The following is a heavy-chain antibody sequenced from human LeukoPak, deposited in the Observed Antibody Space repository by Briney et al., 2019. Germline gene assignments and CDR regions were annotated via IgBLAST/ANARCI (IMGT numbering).Heavy chain of an antibody. CDR2: IRPHTGET. V-gene: IGHV1-18*01. CDR3: ARDRGGKGSAIFY. J-gene: IGHJ4*02. CDR1: GYNFPSYG. D-gene: IGHD2-2*01. Sequence: GSLKVSCKASGYNFPSYGINWVRQAPGQGLEWMGWIRPHTGETNSAQRFQDRVTMTTDTSTTTAYMELRSLRFDDTAVYYCARDRGGKGSAIFYWGQGSLVSVSS.